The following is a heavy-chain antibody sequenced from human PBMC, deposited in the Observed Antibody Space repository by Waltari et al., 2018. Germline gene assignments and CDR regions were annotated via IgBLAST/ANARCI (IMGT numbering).Heavy chain of an antibody. V-gene: IGHV4-39*01. CDR3: AIPSPVGDAFDI. Sequence: QLQLQESGPGLVKPSETLSLTCTVSGGSISSSSYYWGWIRQPPGKGLEWIGSIYYSGGTYYVPSLKSRVTISVDTSKNQFSLKLSSVTAADTAVYYCAIPSPVGDAFDIWGQGTMVTVSS. CDR2: IYYSGGT. D-gene: IGHD3-10*01. J-gene: IGHJ3*02. CDR1: GGSISSSSYY.